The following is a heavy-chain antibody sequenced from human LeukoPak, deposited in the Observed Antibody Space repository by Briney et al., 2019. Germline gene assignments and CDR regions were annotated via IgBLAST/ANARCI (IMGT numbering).Heavy chain of an antibody. J-gene: IGHJ4*02. CDR2: INHSGST. V-gene: IGHV4-34*01. CDR1: GGSFSGYY. D-gene: IGHD1-26*01. CDR3: ARRAGIVGARARPPASFDY. Sequence: SETLSLTCAVYGGSFSGYYWSWIRQPPGKGLEWIGEINHSGSTNYNPSLKSRVTISVDTSKNQFSLKLSSVTAADTAVYYCARRAGIVGARARPPASFDYWGQGTLVTVSS.